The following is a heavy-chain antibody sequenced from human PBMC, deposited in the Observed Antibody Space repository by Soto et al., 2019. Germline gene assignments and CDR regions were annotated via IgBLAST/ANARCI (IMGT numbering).Heavy chain of an antibody. CDR3: AREGYYYDSSGADY. CDR1: GFTFSSYG. Sequence: VQLVESGGGVVQPGRSLRLSCAASGFTFSSYGMHWVRQAPGKGLEWVAVIWYDGSNKYYADSVKGRFTISRDNSKNTLYLQMNSLRAEDTAVYYCAREGYYYDSSGADYWGQGTLVTVSS. J-gene: IGHJ4*02. CDR2: IWYDGSNK. V-gene: IGHV3-33*01. D-gene: IGHD3-22*01.